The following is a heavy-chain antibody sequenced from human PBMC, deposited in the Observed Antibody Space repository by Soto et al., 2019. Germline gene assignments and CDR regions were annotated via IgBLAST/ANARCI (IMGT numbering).Heavy chain of an antibody. J-gene: IGHJ6*02. V-gene: IGHV3-30-3*01. Sequence: PVGSLRLSCAASGFTFSSYAMHWVRQAPGKGLEWVAVISYDGSNKYYADSVKGRFTISRDNSKNTLYLQMNSLRAEDTAVYYCARDRWNVFVSFNYYYYGMDVWGQGTTVTVSS. CDR1: GFTFSSYA. CDR2: ISYDGSNK. D-gene: IGHD1-1*01. CDR3: ARDRWNVFVSFNYYYYGMDV.